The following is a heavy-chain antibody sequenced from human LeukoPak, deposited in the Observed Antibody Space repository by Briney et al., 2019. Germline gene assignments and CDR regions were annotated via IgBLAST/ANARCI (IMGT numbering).Heavy chain of an antibody. Sequence: GGSLRLSCEASGFXFSSHSINWVRQAPGKGLEWLSYISSSSITTHYADSVKGRFTISRDNAKNSLYLQMNSLRDEDTAVYYCARDLTSVPTRWGQGTLVTVSS. CDR3: ARDLTSVPTR. D-gene: IGHD4-17*01. CDR1: GFXFSSHS. V-gene: IGHV3-48*02. CDR2: ISSSSITT. J-gene: IGHJ4*02.